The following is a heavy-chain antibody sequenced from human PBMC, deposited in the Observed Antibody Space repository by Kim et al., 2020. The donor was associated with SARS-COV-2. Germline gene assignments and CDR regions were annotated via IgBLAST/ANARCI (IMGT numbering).Heavy chain of an antibody. J-gene: IGHJ4*02. CDR3: ARGPMLVMGPGY. CDR1: GYTFTSRS. CDR2: INTDTGNP. V-gene: IGHV7-4-1*02. Sequence: ASVKVSCKTSGYTFTSRSINWVRQAPGRGLEWMGWINTDTGNPTYAQGFTTRFVFSLDTSVTTAYLQINSLESEDTAVYYCARGPMLVMGPGYWGQGTLV. D-gene: IGHD3-16*01.